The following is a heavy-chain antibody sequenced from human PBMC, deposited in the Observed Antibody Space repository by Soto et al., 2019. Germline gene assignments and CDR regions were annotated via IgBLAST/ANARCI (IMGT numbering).Heavy chain of an antibody. D-gene: IGHD2-15*01. CDR3: AKVKISCGSCCWSVIDY. V-gene: IGHV3-21*01. Sequence: GGSLRLSCAASGFTFSSYSMNWVRQAPGKGLEWVSSISSSSSYIYYADSVKGRFTISRDNSKNTLYLQMNSLRAEDTAVYYCAKVKISCGSCCWSVIDYWGQGTLVTVSS. CDR1: GFTFSSYS. J-gene: IGHJ4*02. CDR2: ISSSSSYI.